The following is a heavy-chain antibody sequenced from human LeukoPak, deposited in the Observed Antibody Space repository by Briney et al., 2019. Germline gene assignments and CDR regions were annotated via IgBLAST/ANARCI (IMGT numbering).Heavy chain of an antibody. CDR3: ARLLHTTVAGLYYFDY. J-gene: IGHJ4*02. V-gene: IGHV4-39*07. CDR1: GGSISSTLYY. D-gene: IGHD4-23*01. CDR2: IFHSGTT. Sequence: PSETLSLTCTVSGGSISSTLYYWGWIRRSPGTGLEWLGSIFHSGTTYYNPSLKSRVTISVDTSKNQFSLKLSSVTAADTAVYYCARLLHTTVAGLYYFDYWGQGTLVTVSS.